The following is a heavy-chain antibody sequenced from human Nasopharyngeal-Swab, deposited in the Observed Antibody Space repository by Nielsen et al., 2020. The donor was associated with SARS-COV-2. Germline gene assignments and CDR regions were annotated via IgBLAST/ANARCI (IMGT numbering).Heavy chain of an antibody. D-gene: IGHD6-6*01. CDR3: ARGGSSSELFDY. Sequence: SETLSLTCTVSGGSISSYYWSWIRQPPGKAPEWVGFIYYSGDTNYNPSLKSRVTISLDRSKSQFSLNLSSVTAADTAVYYCARGGSSSELFDYWGQGTLVTVSS. CDR2: IYYSGDT. J-gene: IGHJ4*02. CDR1: GGSISSYY. V-gene: IGHV4-59*01.